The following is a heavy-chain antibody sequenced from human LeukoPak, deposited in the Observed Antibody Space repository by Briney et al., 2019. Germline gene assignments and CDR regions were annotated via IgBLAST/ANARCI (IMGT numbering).Heavy chain of an antibody. CDR2: IYSCGST. J-gene: IGHJ4*02. CDR1: GFTVSSNY. D-gene: IGHD4-17*01. V-gene: IGHV3-53*01. CDR3: AIGYGDLDY. Sequence: GGSLTLSCAACGFTVSSNYMSWLRHSPGKGREGVSDIYSCGSTYYADSVKGRITNSRDNSKNTLYLQMNSLRAEDTAVYYCAIGYGDLDYWGQGTLVTVSS.